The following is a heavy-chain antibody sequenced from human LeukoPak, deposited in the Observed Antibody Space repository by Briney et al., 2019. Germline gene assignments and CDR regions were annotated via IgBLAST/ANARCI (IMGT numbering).Heavy chain of an antibody. CDR3: AKVRATAGSSEGNWFDP. V-gene: IGHV3-30*02. CDR1: GFTFSNYG. J-gene: IGHJ5*02. Sequence: GGSLRLSCAASGFTFSNYGMHWVRQAPGKGLEWVAFIRYDGSNKYYADSVKGRFTISRDNSKNTLYLQMNSLRAEGTAVYYCAKVRATAGSSEGNWFDPWGQGTLVTVSS. D-gene: IGHD2-2*01. CDR2: IRYDGSNK.